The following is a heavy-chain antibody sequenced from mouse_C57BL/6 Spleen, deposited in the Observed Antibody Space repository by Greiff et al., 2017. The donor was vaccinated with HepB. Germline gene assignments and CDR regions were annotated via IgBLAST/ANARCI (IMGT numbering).Heavy chain of an antibody. CDR1: GFTFSSYA. V-gene: IGHV5-9-1*02. CDR3: TSEGLRRGGVDV. J-gene: IGHJ1*03. D-gene: IGHD2-4*01. CDR2: ISSGGDYI. Sequence: DVQLVQSGEGLVKPGGSLKLSCAASGFTFSSYAMSWVRQTPEQRLEWVAYISSGGDYIYYADKVKGRFTISRDKARNTLYLQMSSLKSEDTAMYYCTSEGLRRGGVDVWGTGTTVNVAS.